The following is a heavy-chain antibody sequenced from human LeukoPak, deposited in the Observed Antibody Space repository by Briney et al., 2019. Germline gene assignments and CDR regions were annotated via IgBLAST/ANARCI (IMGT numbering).Heavy chain of an antibody. J-gene: IGHJ4*02. Sequence: ASVKVSCKASGYTFTGYCMHWVRQAPGQGLEWMGWINPNSGGTNYAQKFQGRVTMTRDTSISTAYMELSRLRSDDTAVYYCARGEQYYDFWSDDYWGQGTLVTVSS. CDR1: GYTFTGYC. CDR2: INPNSGGT. CDR3: ARGEQYYDFWSDDY. V-gene: IGHV1-2*02. D-gene: IGHD3-3*01.